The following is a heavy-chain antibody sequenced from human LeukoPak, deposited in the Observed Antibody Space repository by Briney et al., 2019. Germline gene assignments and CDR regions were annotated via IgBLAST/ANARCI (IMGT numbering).Heavy chain of an antibody. CDR2: IRYDGSNK. CDR1: GFTFSSYG. Sequence: GGSLRLSCAASGFTFSSYGMHWVRQAPGKGLEWVAFIRYDGSNKYYADSVKGRFTISRDNSKNTLYLQMNSLRAEETAVYYCAKDSRYFDWNDAFDIWGQGTMVTVSS. V-gene: IGHV3-30*02. D-gene: IGHD3-9*01. CDR3: AKDSRYFDWNDAFDI. J-gene: IGHJ3*02.